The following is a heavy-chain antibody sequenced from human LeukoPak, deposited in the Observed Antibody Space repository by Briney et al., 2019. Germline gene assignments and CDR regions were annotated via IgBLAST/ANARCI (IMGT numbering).Heavy chain of an antibody. J-gene: IGHJ1*01. V-gene: IGHV3-21*01. CDR3: ATRIAAAEKYFQH. CDR1: GFTFSTYS. Sequence: GGSLRLSCAASGFTFSTYSMNWVRQAPGKGLEWVSSINNSSTYIYYSDSVKGRFTISRDNAKNSLYLQMNSLRAEDTAVYYCATRIAAAEKYFQHWGQGTLVTVSS. CDR2: INNSSTYI. D-gene: IGHD6-13*01.